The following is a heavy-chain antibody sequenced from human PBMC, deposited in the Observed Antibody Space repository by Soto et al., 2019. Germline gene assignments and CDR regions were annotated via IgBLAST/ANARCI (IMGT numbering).Heavy chain of an antibody. Sequence: SVKVSCKASGGTFSSHAISWVRQAPRQGLEWMGGIMPMYGTANYAQKFQGRVTITADKSTNIAYMKLSSLTSEDTAVYYCERGDAFDYYYTMDVWGQGTTVTVSS. CDR3: ERGDAFDYYYTMDV. J-gene: IGHJ6*02. CDR1: GGTFSSHA. D-gene: IGHD3-3*01. CDR2: IMPMYGTA. V-gene: IGHV1-69*06.